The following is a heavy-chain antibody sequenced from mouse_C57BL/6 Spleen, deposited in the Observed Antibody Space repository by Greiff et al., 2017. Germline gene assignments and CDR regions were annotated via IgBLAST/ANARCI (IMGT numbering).Heavy chain of an antibody. V-gene: IGHV1-52*01. Sequence: QVQLQQPGAELVRPGSSVQLSCKASGYTFTSYWMHWVKPRPIQGLEWIGNIDPSDSETHYNQKFKDKATLTVDKSSSTAYMQLSSLTSEDSAVYYCARYDGYYVGYWGQGTTLTVSS. J-gene: IGHJ2*01. CDR2: IDPSDSET. CDR1: GYTFTSYW. D-gene: IGHD2-3*01. CDR3: ARYDGYYVGY.